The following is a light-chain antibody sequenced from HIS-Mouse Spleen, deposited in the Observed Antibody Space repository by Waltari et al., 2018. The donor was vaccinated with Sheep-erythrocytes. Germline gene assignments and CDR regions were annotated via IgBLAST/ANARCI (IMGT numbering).Light chain of an antibody. J-gene: IGLJ1*01. CDR1: SSYVGGYNY. Sequence: SALTQPRSVSGSPGQSVTISCTGTSSYVGGYNYSPWYQQHPGKAPNLMIYDVSKRPSGVPDRFSGSKSGNTASLTISGLQAEDEADYYCCSYAGSYNHVFATGTKVTVL. V-gene: IGLV2-11*01. CDR2: DVS. CDR3: CSYAGSYNHV.